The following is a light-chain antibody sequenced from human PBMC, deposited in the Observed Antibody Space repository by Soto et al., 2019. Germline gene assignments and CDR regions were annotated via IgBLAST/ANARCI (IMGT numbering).Light chain of an antibody. Sequence: DIQMTQSPSTLSASLGDRVTITCRASQSFSRWLAWYQQKPEKAPKLLIFNASSLDSGVPSRFSGSGSGTEFTLTISGLQPDDSGTYYCQQYYSYLPTFGQGTKVDIK. CDR1: QSFSRW. J-gene: IGKJ1*01. CDR3: QQYYSYLPT. CDR2: NAS. V-gene: IGKV1-5*01.